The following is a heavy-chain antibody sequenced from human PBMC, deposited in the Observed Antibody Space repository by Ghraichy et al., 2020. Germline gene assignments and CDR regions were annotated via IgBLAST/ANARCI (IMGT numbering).Heavy chain of an antibody. CDR2: IKQDGNEK. CDR1: GFTFTTYW. D-gene: IGHD3-16*01. V-gene: IGHV3-7*01. J-gene: IGHJ5*02. Sequence: GGSLRLSCVASGFTFTTYWMSWVRQAPGKGLEWVANIKQDGNEKYYVDSVNGRFTVSRDNAKNSLYLQMNRLRADDTAVYYCARSWGGGWFDPWGQGTLVTVSS. CDR3: ARSWGGGWFDP.